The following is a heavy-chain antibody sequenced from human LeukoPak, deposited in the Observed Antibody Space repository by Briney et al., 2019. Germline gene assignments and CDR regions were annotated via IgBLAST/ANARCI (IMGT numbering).Heavy chain of an antibody. CDR2: IIPIFGTA. D-gene: IGHD1-26*01. CDR1: GGTFSSYA. CDR3: ARGDQVGWFDP. V-gene: IGHV1-69*05. Sequence: SAKVSCKASGGTFSSYAISWVRQAPGQGLEWMGRIIPIFGTANYAQKFQGRVTITTDESTSTAYMALSSLRSEDTAVYYCARGDQVGWFDPWGQGTLVTVSS. J-gene: IGHJ5*02.